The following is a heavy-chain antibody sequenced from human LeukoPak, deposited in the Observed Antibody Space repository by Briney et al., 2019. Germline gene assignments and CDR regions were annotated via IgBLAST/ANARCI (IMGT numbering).Heavy chain of an antibody. CDR2: IDSDGSST. J-gene: IGHJ4*02. D-gene: IGHD3-9*01. V-gene: IGHV3-74*01. Sequence: PGGSLRLSCAASGFTFSSYWMHWVRQAPGKGLVWVSRIDSDGSSTSYADSVKGRFTISRDNAKNTLYLQMNSLRAEDTAVYYCARDRYFDWLFDYWGQGTLVTVSS. CDR1: GFTFSSYW. CDR3: ARDRYFDWLFDY.